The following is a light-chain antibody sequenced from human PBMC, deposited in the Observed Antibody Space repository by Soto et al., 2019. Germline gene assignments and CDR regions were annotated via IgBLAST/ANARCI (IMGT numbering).Light chain of an antibody. V-gene: IGLV2-23*01. Sequence: QSALTQPASVSGSPGQPITTSCMGPGSDVGGYNLVSWYQQHPGKAPKLMIYEGSKRPSGVSNRFSGSKSGNTASLTISGLQAEDEADYYCCSYAGSSTYVFGTGTKLTVL. CDR3: CSYAGSSTYV. CDR2: EGS. J-gene: IGLJ1*01. CDR1: GSDVGGYNL.